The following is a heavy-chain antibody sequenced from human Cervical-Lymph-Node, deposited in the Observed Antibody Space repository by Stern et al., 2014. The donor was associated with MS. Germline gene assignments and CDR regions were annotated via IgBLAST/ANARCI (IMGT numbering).Heavy chain of an antibody. V-gene: IGHV5-51*01. J-gene: IGHJ4*02. CDR2: IFPADSDP. Sequence: EVQLVESGSEVKKPGESLKISCKASRDSFTHSWIGWVRQMPGKGLEWMGIIFPADSDPKYSPSFEGEATFSVDSSPSTAYLQWSSLKASDTAIYYCARHHGHSPTPFDSWGQGTRVTVSS. CDR3: ARHHGHSPTPFDS. D-gene: IGHD5-24*01. CDR1: RDSFTHSW.